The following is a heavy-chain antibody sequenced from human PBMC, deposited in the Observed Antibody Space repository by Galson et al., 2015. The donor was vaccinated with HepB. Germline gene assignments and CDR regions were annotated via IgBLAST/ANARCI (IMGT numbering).Heavy chain of an antibody. V-gene: IGHV1-24*01. J-gene: IGHJ4*02. CDR3: ATDHLAVAGQVRDY. Sequence: SVKVSCKVSGYTLTELSMHWVRQAPGKGLEWMGGFDPEDGETIYAQKFQGRVTMTEDTSIDTAYMELSSLRSEDTAVYYCATDHLAVAGQVRDYWGQGTLVTVSS. CDR1: GYTLTELS. CDR2: FDPEDGET. D-gene: IGHD6-19*01.